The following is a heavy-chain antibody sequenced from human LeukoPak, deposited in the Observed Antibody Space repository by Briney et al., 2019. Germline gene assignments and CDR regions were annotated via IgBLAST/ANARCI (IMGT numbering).Heavy chain of an antibody. V-gene: IGHV3-48*04. J-gene: IGHJ6*03. CDR3: ARLGVTTGYIYYYYYYMDV. CDR2: IISSSSTI. Sequence: GGSLRLSCAASGFTFTSYSMNWVRPAPGRGLEWVSYIISSSSTIYYADPVKGRFTISRDNAKNSLYLQMNSLRAEDTAVYYCARLGVTTGYIYYYYYYMDVWGKGTTVTISS. D-gene: IGHD4-11*01. CDR1: GFTFTSYS.